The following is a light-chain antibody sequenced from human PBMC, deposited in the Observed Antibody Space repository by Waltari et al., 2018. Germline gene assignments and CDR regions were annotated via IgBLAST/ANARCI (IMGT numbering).Light chain of an antibody. Sequence: EVVLTQSPVTLYLSPGERATLSCRASQSVGSDYLAWYQQKPGQAPRLLLYGASSRATGIPDRFSGSGSGTDFTLTISRLEPEDFAVYYCQQYGISPRTFGQGTKVEI. CDR1: QSVGSDY. V-gene: IGKV3-20*01. CDR2: GAS. CDR3: QQYGISPRT. J-gene: IGKJ1*01.